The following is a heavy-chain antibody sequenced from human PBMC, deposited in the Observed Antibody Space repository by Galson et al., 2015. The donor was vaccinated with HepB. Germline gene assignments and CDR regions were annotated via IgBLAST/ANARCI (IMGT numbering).Heavy chain of an antibody. J-gene: IGHJ4*02. D-gene: IGHD1-26*01. CDR1: GFTFSSYA. CDR3: ARDPGGSYYFSGSVDY. Sequence: SLRLSCAASGFTFSSYAVSWVRQAPGKGLEWVSYISSSSSSTIYYADSVKGRFTISRDNAKNSLYLQMNSLRAEDTAVYYCARDPGGSYYFSGSVDYWGQGTLVTVSS. V-gene: IGHV3-48*01. CDR2: ISSSSSSTI.